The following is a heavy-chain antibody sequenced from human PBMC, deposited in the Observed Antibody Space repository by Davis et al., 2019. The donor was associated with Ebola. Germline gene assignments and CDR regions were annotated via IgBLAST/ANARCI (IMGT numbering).Heavy chain of an antibody. Sequence: GSLRLSCAVYGGSISSYYWSWIRQPPGKGLEWIGYIYYSGSTNYKPSLKSRVTISVDTSKNQFSLKLSSVTAADTAVYYCVRHFLQPWYYYGSGSSNWFDPWGQGTLVTVSS. CDR1: GGSISSYY. D-gene: IGHD3-10*01. CDR2: IYYSGST. J-gene: IGHJ5*02. CDR3: VRHFLQPWYYYGSGSSNWFDP. V-gene: IGHV4-59*08.